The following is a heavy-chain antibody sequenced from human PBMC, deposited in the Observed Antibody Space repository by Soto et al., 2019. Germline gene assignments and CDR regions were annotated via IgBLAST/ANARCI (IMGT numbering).Heavy chain of an antibody. CDR1: GFIFKMYW. CDR2: IYNDGTYS. Sequence: EVQLVESGGGLVPPGGSVRLSCAASGFIFKMYWMHWVRQSPGKGLVWISRIYNDGTYSDYADSVRGRFTISRDNVNDTLYLRMNNLRAEDSGLYYCTRGPRPISTGTAAYWGQGTQVTVSS. V-gene: IGHV3-74*01. J-gene: IGHJ4*02. D-gene: IGHD3-9*01. CDR3: TRGPRPISTGTAAY.